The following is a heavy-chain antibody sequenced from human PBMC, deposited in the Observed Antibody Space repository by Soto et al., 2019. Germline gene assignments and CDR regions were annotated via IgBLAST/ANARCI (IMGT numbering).Heavy chain of an antibody. Sequence: QITLRESGPALVSPTQTLTLTCTFSGFSLTRSGVGVGWIRQPPGKALEWLALIFGDDDKRYSPSQRNRLTITQDPSTNQVVLTMSAMDPEDTAIYYCAHRRMYSSFGSWGQGTLVTVSS. V-gene: IGHV2-5*02. CDR3: AHRRMYSSFGS. CDR2: IFGDDDK. J-gene: IGHJ4*02. D-gene: IGHD2-21*01. CDR1: GFSLTRSGVG.